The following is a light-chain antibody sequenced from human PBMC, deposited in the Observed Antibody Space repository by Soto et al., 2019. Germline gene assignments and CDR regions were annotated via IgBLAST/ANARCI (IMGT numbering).Light chain of an antibody. CDR2: GSS. J-gene: IGKJ4*01. CDR3: QQYYSFPLT. CDR1: QRVNNN. Sequence: EIVMTQSPATLSVSPGERASLSCRASQRVNNNLAWYQQKRGQAPRLLIYGSSTRATGIPARFSGSGSGTEFTLTISCLQSEDFATYYCQQYYSFPLTFGGGTKVDI. V-gene: IGKV3-15*01.